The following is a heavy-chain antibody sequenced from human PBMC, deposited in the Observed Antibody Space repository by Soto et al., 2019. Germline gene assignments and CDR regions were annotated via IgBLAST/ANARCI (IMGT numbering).Heavy chain of an antibody. D-gene: IGHD5-18*01. CDR1: GFIFSSHV. Sequence: ESGGGLVQPGGSLRLSCAASGFIFSSHVMNWVRQAPGKGLEGVSGISGSGGSTYYADSVKGRFTISRDNSKNTLYLQTSSLRAEDTAVYYCAKDRGYSSDFDYWGQGTLVTVSS. J-gene: IGHJ4*02. CDR3: AKDRGYSSDFDY. V-gene: IGHV3-23*01. CDR2: ISGSGGST.